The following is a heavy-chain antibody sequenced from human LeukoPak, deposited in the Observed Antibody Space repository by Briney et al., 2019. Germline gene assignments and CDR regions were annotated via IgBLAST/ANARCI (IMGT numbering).Heavy chain of an antibody. CDR1: GGSISSSSYY. Sequence: SETLSLTCTVSGGSISSSSYYWGWIRQPPGKGLEWIGSIYYSGSTYYNPSLKSRVTISVDTSKNQFSLKLSSVTAADTAVYYCARDFRVRRTLDHWGQGTLVTVSS. CDR3: ARDFRVRRTLDH. D-gene: IGHD3-10*01. V-gene: IGHV4-39*07. CDR2: IYYSGST. J-gene: IGHJ4*02.